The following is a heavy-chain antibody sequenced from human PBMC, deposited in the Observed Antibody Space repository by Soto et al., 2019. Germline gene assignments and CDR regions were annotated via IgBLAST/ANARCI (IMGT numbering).Heavy chain of an antibody. D-gene: IGHD3-3*01. CDR3: ARGSDYDFWSGYSSVVAHRDV. V-gene: IGHV4-34*01. Sequence: SETLSLTCAVYGGSFSGYYWSWIRQPPGKGLEWIGEINHSGSTNYNPSLKSRVTISVDTSKNQFSLKLSSVTAADTAVYYCARGSDYDFWSGYSSVVAHRDVWGKGTTVTVSS. J-gene: IGHJ6*03. CDR1: GGSFSGYY. CDR2: INHSGST.